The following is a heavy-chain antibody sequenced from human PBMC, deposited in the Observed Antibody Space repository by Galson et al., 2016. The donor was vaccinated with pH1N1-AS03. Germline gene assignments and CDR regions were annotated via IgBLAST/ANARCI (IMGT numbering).Heavy chain of an antibody. CDR3: ARDGPPQGISVAGSFDF. Sequence: SLRLSCAASGFPFSGYSMNWVRQAPGKGLEWVSFISTTSSSIYYADSVKGRFTISRDNAKNSLFLQMNSLRDEDTAVYYCARDGPPQGISVAGSFDFWGQGTLLTVSS. J-gene: IGHJ4*02. CDR1: GFPFSGYS. D-gene: IGHD6-19*01. CDR2: ISTTSSSI. V-gene: IGHV3-21*01.